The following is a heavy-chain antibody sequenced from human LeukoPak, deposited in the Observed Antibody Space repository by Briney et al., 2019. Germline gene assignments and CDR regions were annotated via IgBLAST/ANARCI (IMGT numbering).Heavy chain of an antibody. D-gene: IGHD2-15*01. Sequence: PGGSLRLSCAASGFTFDDYAMHWVRQAPGKGLEWVSGISWNSGRIGYADSVKGRFTISRDNAKNSLYLQMNSLRAEDTALYYCAKAHFYCSGGSCYLGGGLDPWGQGTLVTVSS. CDR2: ISWNSGRI. CDR3: AKAHFYCSGGSCYLGGGLDP. CDR1: GFTFDDYA. J-gene: IGHJ5*02. V-gene: IGHV3-9*01.